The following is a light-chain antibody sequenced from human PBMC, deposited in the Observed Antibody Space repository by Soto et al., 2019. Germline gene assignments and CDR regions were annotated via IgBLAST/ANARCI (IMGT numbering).Light chain of an antibody. CDR3: QHCDYLPI. J-gene: IGKJ3*01. Sequence: DIQMTQSPSSLSASVGDRVTITCQASQDITSYLNWYQHKPGKAPKLLIYDASILEAGVPPRFSGIGSGTDCTLTISSLQPEDVPTYYWQHCDYLPIFGPGTTVDFK. CDR2: DAS. V-gene: IGKV1-33*01. CDR1: QDITSY.